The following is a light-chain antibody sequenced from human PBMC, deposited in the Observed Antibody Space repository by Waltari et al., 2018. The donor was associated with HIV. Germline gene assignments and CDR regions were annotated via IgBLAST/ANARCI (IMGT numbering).Light chain of an antibody. CDR1: SGRTNYA. J-gene: IGLJ3*02. CDR2: LKRDGSH. V-gene: IGLV4-69*02. CDR3: QTWGTGIQV. Sequence: QLVLTQSPSASASLGASVKLTCTLSSGRTNYAIAWHQQHPEKGPRYLMTLKRDGSHSKGDGIPDRFSGSSSGAERYLIISSLQSEDEADYYCQTWGTGIQVFGGGTKVTVL.